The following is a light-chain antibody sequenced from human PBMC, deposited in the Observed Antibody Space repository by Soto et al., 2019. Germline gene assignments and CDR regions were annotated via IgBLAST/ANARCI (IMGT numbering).Light chain of an antibody. V-gene: IGLV1-44*01. CDR2: NDN. J-gene: IGLJ2*01. Sequence: QSALTQPPSASGTPGQRVTISCSGSSSNIGSNTVNWYQQITGTAPKLLIYNDNQRPSGVPDRFSGSKSGTSGSLAISGLQSEDEGDYYCAAWDDSLNGQVVFGGGTKLTVL. CDR3: AAWDDSLNGQVV. CDR1: SSNIGSNT.